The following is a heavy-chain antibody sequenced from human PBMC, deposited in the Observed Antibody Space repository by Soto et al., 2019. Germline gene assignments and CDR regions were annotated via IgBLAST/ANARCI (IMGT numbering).Heavy chain of an antibody. CDR2: IYYSGST. CDR1: GGSISSSSYY. D-gene: IGHD2-15*01. J-gene: IGHJ6*02. CDR3: AISGENCSGGSCYYYYYGMDV. Sequence: NPSETLSLTCTVSGGSISSSSYYWGWIRQPPGKGLEWIGSIYYSGSTYYNPSLKSRVTISVDTSKNQFSLKLSSVTAADTAVYYCAISGENCSGGSCYYYYYGMDVWGQGTTVTVSS. V-gene: IGHV4-39*01.